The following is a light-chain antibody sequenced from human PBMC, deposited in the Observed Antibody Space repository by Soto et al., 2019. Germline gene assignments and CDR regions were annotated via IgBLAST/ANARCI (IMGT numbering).Light chain of an antibody. CDR2: ATS. V-gene: IGKV3-20*01. CDR1: QSVNTNY. J-gene: IGKJ1*01. CDR3: QQYGTSPKT. Sequence: EIVLTQSPGTLSLSPGDRATLSCRASQSVNTNYLAWYQQKAGQAPRLLIYATSTMSTGMPVRFSGSGSVTDFTLAISRLEPEDFAVYYCQQYGTSPKTFGQGTKVEIK.